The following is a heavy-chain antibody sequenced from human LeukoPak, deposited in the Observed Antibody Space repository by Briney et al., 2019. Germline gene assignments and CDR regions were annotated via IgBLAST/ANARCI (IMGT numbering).Heavy chain of an antibody. CDR1: GFTFSSYS. CDR2: ISSSSSSYI. CDR3: ARVGSSGSYNEDY. Sequence: GSLRLSCAASGFTFSSYSMNWVRQAPGKGLEWVSSISSSSSSYIYYADSVKGRFTISRDNAKNSLYLQMNTLRAEDTAVYYCARVGSSGSYNEDYWGQGTLVTVSS. J-gene: IGHJ4*02. D-gene: IGHD1-26*01. V-gene: IGHV3-21*01.